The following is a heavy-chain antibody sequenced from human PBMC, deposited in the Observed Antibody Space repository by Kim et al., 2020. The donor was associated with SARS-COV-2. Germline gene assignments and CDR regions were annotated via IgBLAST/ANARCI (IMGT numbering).Heavy chain of an antibody. V-gene: IGHV3-48*04. CDR3: ARDPDLYHYCSGGSCYSGRFDP. CDR1: GFTFSSYS. J-gene: IGHJ5*02. D-gene: IGHD2-15*01. Sequence: GGSLRLSCAASGFTFSSYSMNWVRQAPGKGLEWVSYISSSSTIYYADSVKGRFTISRDNAKNSLYLQMNSLRAEDTAVYYCARDPDLYHYCSGGSCYSGRFDPWGQGTLVTVSS. CDR2: ISSSSTI.